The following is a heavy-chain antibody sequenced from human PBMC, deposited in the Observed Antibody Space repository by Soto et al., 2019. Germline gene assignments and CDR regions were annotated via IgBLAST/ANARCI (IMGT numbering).Heavy chain of an antibody. D-gene: IGHD6-19*01. V-gene: IGHV4-4*02. CDR1: SGSISSSTW. CDR3: ARALQWLDEGGYFDY. CDR2: TYHSGST. Sequence: QVQLQESGPGLVKPSGTLSLTCAVSSGSISSSTWWSWVRQPPGKGLEWIGETYHSGSTNYNPSLKSRVTIXXDXYXXQFDLKLNAVSAADTAVYYCARALQWLDEGGYFDYWGQGTLVTVSS. J-gene: IGHJ4*02.